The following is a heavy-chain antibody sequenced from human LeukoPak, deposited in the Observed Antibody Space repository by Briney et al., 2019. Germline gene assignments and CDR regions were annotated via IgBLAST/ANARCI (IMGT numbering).Heavy chain of an antibody. CDR2: ISSSGSTI. V-gene: IGHV3-11*04. CDR1: GFTFSDYY. Sequence: PGGSLRLSCAASGFTFSDYYMSWIRQAPGKGLEWVSYISSSGSTIYYADSVKGRFTISRDNAKNSLYLQMNSLRAEDTAVYYCARDLTDPPYYYYYIDVRGKGTTVTISS. CDR3: ARDLTDPPYYYYYIDV. J-gene: IGHJ6*03.